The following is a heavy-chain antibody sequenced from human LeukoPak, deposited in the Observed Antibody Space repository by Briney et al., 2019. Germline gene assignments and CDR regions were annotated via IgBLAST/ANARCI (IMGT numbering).Heavy chain of an antibody. D-gene: IGHD3-3*01. Sequence: QAGGSLRLSCAASGFTFSSYWMSWVRQAPGKGLEWVAFIRYDGSNKYYADSVKGRFTISRDNSKNTLYLQMNSLRAEDTAVYYCAKDSWSVSGYYYWGQGTLVTVSS. V-gene: IGHV3-30*02. CDR3: AKDSWSVSGYYY. CDR1: GFTFSSYW. CDR2: IRYDGSNK. J-gene: IGHJ4*02.